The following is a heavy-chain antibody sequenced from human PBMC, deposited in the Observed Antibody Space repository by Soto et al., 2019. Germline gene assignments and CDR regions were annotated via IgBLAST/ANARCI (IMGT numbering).Heavy chain of an antibody. CDR3: AKDAVYDDGLWLMDH. Sequence: GGSLRLSCTASGLPHSSFAMMWVRQAPGKGLECVSGIYGSGRGIEYADSVKGRFTISRDNSKNTVYLQMTDLRADDTAVYYCAKDAVYDDGLWLMDHWGQGTQVTVSS. CDR1: GLPHSSFA. V-gene: IGHV3-23*05. J-gene: IGHJ4*02. CDR2: IYGSGRGI. D-gene: IGHD2-21*01.